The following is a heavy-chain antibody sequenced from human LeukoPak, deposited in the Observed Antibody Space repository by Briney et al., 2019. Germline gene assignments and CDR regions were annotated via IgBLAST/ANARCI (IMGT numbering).Heavy chain of an antibody. D-gene: IGHD2-15*01. Sequence: SGGSLRLSCAASGFTFDDYAMHWVRQAPGKGLEWVSGISWNSGSIGYADSVKGRFTISRDNAKNSLYLQMNSLRAEDTALYYCAKYCSGGSCHSAFDIWGQGTMVTVSS. J-gene: IGHJ3*02. CDR1: GFTFDDYA. CDR3: AKYCSGGSCHSAFDI. V-gene: IGHV3-9*01. CDR2: ISWNSGSI.